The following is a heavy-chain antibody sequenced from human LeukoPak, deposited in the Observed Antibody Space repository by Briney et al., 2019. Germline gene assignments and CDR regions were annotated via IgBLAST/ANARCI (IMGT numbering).Heavy chain of an antibody. V-gene: IGHV3-21*05. CDR3: ARGPQLWFRLDYFDY. CDR2: IRDSGGEM. Sequence: KAGGSLRLSCAASGFSFSLYPMTWVRQAPGKGLEWLSNIRDSGGEMYYADSVKGRFTISRDNAKNSLYLQMNSLRAEDTAVYYCARGPQLWFRLDYFDYWGQRTLVTVSS. D-gene: IGHD5-18*01. CDR1: GFSFSLYP. J-gene: IGHJ4*02.